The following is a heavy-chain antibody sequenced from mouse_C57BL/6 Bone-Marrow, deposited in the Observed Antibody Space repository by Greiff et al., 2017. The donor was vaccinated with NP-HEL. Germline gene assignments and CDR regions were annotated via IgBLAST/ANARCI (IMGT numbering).Heavy chain of an antibody. CDR1: GYAFSSSW. V-gene: IGHV1-82*01. CDR2: IYPGDGDT. Sequence: VKLQESGPELVKPGASVKISCKASGYAFSSSWMNWVKQRPGKGLEWIGRIYPGDGDTNYNGKFKGKATLTADKSSSTAYMQLSSLTSEDSAVYFCARRPSFAYWGQGTLVTVSA. CDR3: ARRPSFAY. J-gene: IGHJ3*01.